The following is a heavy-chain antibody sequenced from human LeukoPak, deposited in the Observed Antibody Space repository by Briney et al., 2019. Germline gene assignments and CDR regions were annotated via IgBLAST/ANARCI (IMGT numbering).Heavy chain of an antibody. J-gene: IGHJ4*02. CDR1: GFTFSDYY. CDR3: ARDEYYYDSSGLGY. CDR2: ISSSGSTI. V-gene: IGHV3-11*01. Sequence: PGGSLRLSCAASGFTFSDYYMSWIRQAPGKGLEWVSYISSSGSTIYYADSVKGRFIISRDNAKNSLYLQMNSLRAEDTAVYYCARDEYYYDSSGLGYWGQGTLVTVSS. D-gene: IGHD3-22*01.